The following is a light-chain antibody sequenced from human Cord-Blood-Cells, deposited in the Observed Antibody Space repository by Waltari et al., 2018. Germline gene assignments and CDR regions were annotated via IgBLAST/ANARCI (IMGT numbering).Light chain of an antibody. Sequence: DIVMTQSPDSLAVSLGERATLNCKSSQSVLYSSNNKNDLGWYQQKPGHPPKLLIYWASTRESGVPDRFSGSGAGTDFTLTISSLQAEDVAVYYCQQYYSTPRTFGQGTKVEIK. V-gene: IGKV4-1*01. CDR1: QSVLYSSNNKND. J-gene: IGKJ1*01. CDR3: QQYYSTPRT. CDR2: WAS.